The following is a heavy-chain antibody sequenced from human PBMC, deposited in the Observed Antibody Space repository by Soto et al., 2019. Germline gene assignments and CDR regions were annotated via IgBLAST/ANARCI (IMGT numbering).Heavy chain of an antibody. V-gene: IGHV5-51*01. Sequence: GESLKISCKGSGYSFTSYWIGWVRQMPGKGLEWMGIIYPGDSDTRYSPSFQGQVTISADKSISTAYLQWSSLKASDTAMYYCAGSAGGWGTSNWFDPWGQGTLVTVSS. CDR3: AGSAGGWGTSNWFDP. CDR2: IYPGDSDT. D-gene: IGHD6-19*01. J-gene: IGHJ5*02. CDR1: GYSFTSYW.